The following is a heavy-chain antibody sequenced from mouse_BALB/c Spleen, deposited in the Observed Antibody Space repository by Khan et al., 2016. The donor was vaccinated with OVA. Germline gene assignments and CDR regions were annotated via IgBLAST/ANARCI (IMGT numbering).Heavy chain of an antibody. CDR2: IYPSDSYT. D-gene: IGHD1-1*02. Sequence: QVQLQQPGAELVRPGTSVKLSCKASGYTFTNYWINWVRQRPGQGLEWIGNIYPSDSYTNYNQNFKDKATLTVDTSSSTAYMQLSSPTSEDSAVYYCSREVGTMAYWGHGTLVTVSA. CDR3: SREVGTMAY. CDR1: GYTFTNYW. V-gene: IGHV1-59*01. J-gene: IGHJ3*01.